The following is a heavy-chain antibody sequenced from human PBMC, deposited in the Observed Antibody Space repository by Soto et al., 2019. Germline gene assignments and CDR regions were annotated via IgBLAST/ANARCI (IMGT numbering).Heavy chain of an antibody. J-gene: IGHJ6*02. Sequence: SVKVSCKASGYTFTSYYMHWVRQAPVQGLEWMGIINPSGGSTSYAQKLQGRVTMTRDTSTSTVYMELSSLRSEDTAVYYCARGRAVMYAIYYYYYYGMDVWGQGTTVTVSS. CDR3: ARGRAVMYAIYYYYYYGMDV. V-gene: IGHV1-46*01. CDR1: GYTFTSYY. D-gene: IGHD2-8*02. CDR2: INPSGGST.